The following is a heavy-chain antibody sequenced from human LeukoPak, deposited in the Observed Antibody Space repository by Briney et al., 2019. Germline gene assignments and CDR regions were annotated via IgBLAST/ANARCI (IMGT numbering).Heavy chain of an antibody. Sequence: SVKVSCKASGGTFSSYAISWVRQAPGQGLEWMGGIIPIFGTANYAQKFQGRVTITADESTSTAYMELSSLRSEDTAVYYCATGRYYYDSSGERPYYYYGMDVWGQGTTVTVSS. CDR3: ATGRYYYDSSGERPYYYYGMDV. CDR2: IIPIFGTA. V-gene: IGHV1-69*13. D-gene: IGHD3-22*01. CDR1: GGTFSSYA. J-gene: IGHJ6*02.